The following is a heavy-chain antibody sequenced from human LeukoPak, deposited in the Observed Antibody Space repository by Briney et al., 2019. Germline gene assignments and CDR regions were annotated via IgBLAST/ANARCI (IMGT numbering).Heavy chain of an antibody. J-gene: IGHJ4*02. D-gene: IGHD3-22*01. CDR3: ARVTYFYDSSGPYYFDY. Sequence: PSETLSLXCTVSGGSISSSSYYWGWIRQPPGKGLEWIGSIYYSGSTYYNPSLKSRVTISVDTSKNQFSLKLSSVTAADTAVYYCARVTYFYDSSGPYYFDYWGQGTLVTVSS. CDR1: GGSISSSSYY. CDR2: IYYSGST. V-gene: IGHV4-39*01.